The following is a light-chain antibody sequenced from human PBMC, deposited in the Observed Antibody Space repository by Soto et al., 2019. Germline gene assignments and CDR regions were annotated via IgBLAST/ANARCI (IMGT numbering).Light chain of an antibody. CDR2: DAT. CDR1: QSVGIY. J-gene: IGKJ4*01. CDR3: QQRDIWPPLT. V-gene: IGKV3-11*01. Sequence: VLTQSPVTLSLSPGETATLFCKASQSVGIYLGWFQQKPGQAPRVLIYDATNRAGGVPDRFSGSGSGIDFTLTISTLEAEDSAVYHCQQRDIWPPLTFGGGTKLEIK.